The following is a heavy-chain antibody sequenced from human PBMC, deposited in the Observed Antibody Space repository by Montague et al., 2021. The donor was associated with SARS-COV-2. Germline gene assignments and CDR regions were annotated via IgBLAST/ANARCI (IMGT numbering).Heavy chain of an antibody. D-gene: IGHD5-18*01. CDR1: GXSISSYY. CDR3: ARGSYGPYAFDI. Sequence: SETLSLTCTVSGXSISSYYWSWIRQPPGKGLEWIGYIYYGGSTNYNPSRKSRVTISLDTSKNQFSLKLNSVTAADTAVYYCARGSYGPYAFDIWGQGTMVTVSS. CDR2: IYYGGST. J-gene: IGHJ3*02. V-gene: IGHV4-59*01.